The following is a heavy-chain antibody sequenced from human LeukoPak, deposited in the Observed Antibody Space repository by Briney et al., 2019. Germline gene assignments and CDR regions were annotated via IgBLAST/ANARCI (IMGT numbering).Heavy chain of an antibody. V-gene: IGHV1-69*01. D-gene: IGHD2-2*01. CDR3: ATPSGEDIVVVTY. Sequence: SVKVSCKASGGTFSSYAISWVRQAPGQGLEWTGGIIPIFGTANYAQKFQGRVTITADESTSTAYMELSSLRSEDTAVYYCATPSGEDIVVVTYWGQGTLVTVSS. CDR2: IIPIFGTA. CDR1: GGTFSSYA. J-gene: IGHJ4*02.